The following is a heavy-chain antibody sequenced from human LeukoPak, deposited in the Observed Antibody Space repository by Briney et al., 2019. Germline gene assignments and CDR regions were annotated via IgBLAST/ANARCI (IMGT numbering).Heavy chain of an antibody. CDR3: ARSPGPVYFDWLPRVDYFDY. V-gene: IGHV1-2*06. CDR1: GYTFTGYY. CDR2: FNPNSGGT. J-gene: IGHJ4*02. D-gene: IGHD3-9*01. Sequence: GASVTVSCKASGYTFTGYYMHWVRPTPGQGLEWMGRFNPNSGGTNYAQKFQGRVSRTRDTSISTAYMELSRLRSDDTAVYYCARSPGPVYFDWLPRVDYFDYWGQGTLVTVSS.